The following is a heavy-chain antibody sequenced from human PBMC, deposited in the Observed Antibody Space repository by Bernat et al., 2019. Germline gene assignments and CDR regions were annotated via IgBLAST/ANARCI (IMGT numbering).Heavy chain of an antibody. J-gene: IGHJ2*01. Sequence: QLQLQESGSGLVKPSQTLSLTCAVSGGSISSGGYSWGWIRQPPGKGLEWIGYTYHTGSTYYNPSLKSRVTISVDGSKNQFSLKLNSVTAADTAVYYCVRGGAVAGNYWYFDVWGRGTLVTVYS. CDR3: VRGGAVAGNYWYFDV. CDR2: TYHTGST. D-gene: IGHD6-19*01. CDR1: GGSISSGGYS. V-gene: IGHV4-30-2*01.